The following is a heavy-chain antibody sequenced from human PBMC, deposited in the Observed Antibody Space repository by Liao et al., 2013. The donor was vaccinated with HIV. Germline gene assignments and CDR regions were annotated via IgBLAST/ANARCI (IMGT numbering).Heavy chain of an antibody. D-gene: IGHD3-10*01. CDR3: AREIERITMVRGVNYYYYMDV. CDR2: IYTSGST. V-gene: IGHV4-4*07. Sequence: QVQLHESGPGLVKPSETLSLTCTVSGGSISSYYWSWIRQPAGKGLEWIGRIYTSGSTNYNPSLKSRVTMSVDTSKNQFSLKLSSVTAADTAVYYCAREIERITMVRGVNYYYYMDVWGKGTTVTVSS. J-gene: IGHJ6*03. CDR1: GGSISSYY.